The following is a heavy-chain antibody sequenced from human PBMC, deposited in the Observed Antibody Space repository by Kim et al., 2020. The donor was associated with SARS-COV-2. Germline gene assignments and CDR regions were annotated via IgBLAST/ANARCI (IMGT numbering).Heavy chain of an antibody. CDR1: GFTFSSNW. V-gene: IGHV3-74*01. Sequence: GGSLRLSCAASGFTFSSNWMHWVRQPPGKGLVWVTRISSDGRLMNYADSVKGRFTISRDNAKNTLSLQMNSLRAEDTAVYYCVREVGAPGGFHVWGQGTMVTVSS. CDR2: ISSDGRLM. J-gene: IGHJ3*01. D-gene: IGHD2-8*02. CDR3: VREVGAPGGFHV.